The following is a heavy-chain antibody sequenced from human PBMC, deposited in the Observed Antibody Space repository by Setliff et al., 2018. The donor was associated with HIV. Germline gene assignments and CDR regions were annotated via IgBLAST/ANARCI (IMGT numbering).Heavy chain of an antibody. CDR2: IYYTGST. V-gene: IGHV4-61*01. CDR3: ARGNPDFDILTGYWSHYFDY. Sequence: SETLSLTCNVSGGSISSGNYYWTWIRQPPGKGLEWIGDIYYTGSTNFSPSLKSRVTISLDTSKNQFSLKLSSVSAADTAMYYCARGNPDFDILTGYWSHYFDYWGQGRLVTVSS. D-gene: IGHD3-9*01. CDR1: GGSISSGNYY. J-gene: IGHJ4*02.